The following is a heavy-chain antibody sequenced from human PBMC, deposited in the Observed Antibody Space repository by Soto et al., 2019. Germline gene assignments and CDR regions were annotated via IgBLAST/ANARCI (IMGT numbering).Heavy chain of an antibody. V-gene: IGHV4-34*01. Sequence: SETLSLTCAVYGGSFSGYYWNWIRQPPGKGLEWIGEINHSGSTNYNPSLKSRVTISVDTSKNQFSLKLSSVTAADTAMYYCAGRYCSGGSCYLGAFNIWGQGTMVTVS. J-gene: IGHJ3*02. D-gene: IGHD2-15*01. CDR3: AGRYCSGGSCYLGAFNI. CDR1: GGSFSGYY. CDR2: INHSGST.